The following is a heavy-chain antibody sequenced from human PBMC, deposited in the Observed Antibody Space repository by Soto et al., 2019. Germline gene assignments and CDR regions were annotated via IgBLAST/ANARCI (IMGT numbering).Heavy chain of an antibody. CDR3: ARGTPQYYDFWSGYPTVPYGMDV. CDR1: GYMFATYW. V-gene: IGHV5-10-1*01. Sequence: GESLKISCKISGYMFATYWISWVRQMPGKGLEWMGKIDPSDAYTRYSPAFEGHVTFSVDKSIDTAYLQWSSLKASDTAMYYCARGTPQYYDFWSGYPTVPYGMDVWGQGTTVTVSS. D-gene: IGHD3-3*01. J-gene: IGHJ6*02. CDR2: IDPSDAYT.